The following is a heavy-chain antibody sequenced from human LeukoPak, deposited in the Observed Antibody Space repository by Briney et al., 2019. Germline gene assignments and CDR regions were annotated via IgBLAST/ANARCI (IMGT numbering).Heavy chain of an antibody. CDR3: ARDGYNSHFDY. CDR2: ISYDGSNK. D-gene: IGHD5-24*01. J-gene: IGHJ4*02. CDR1: GFTFSSYA. V-gene: IGHV3-30*04. Sequence: PGGSLRLSCVVSGFTFSSYAMHWVRQVPGKGLEWVALISYDGSNKYYADSVKGRFTISRDNAKNSLYLQMNSLRAEDTAVYYCARDGYNSHFDYWGQGTLVTVSS.